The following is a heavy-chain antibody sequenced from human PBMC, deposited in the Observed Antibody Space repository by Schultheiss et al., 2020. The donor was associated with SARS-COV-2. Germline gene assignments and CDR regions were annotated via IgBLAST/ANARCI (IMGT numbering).Heavy chain of an antibody. J-gene: IGHJ4*02. CDR3: AGGLGRGFFDH. Sequence: SCAASGFIFSNYEMNWVRQAPGKGLEWISYISGSGDTIYYADSVKGRFTISRDDSTNTLFLQMNSLRAEDTAVYYCAGGLGRGFFDHWGQGTPVTVSS. D-gene: IGHD3/OR15-3a*01. CDR1: GFIFSNYE. CDR2: ISGSGDTI. V-gene: IGHV3-48*03.